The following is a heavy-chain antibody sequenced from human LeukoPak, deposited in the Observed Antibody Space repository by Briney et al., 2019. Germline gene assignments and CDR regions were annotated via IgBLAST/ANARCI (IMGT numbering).Heavy chain of an antibody. V-gene: IGHV3-30*18. CDR3: AKDSEVPVQGRWMAYSYYFDY. J-gene: IGHJ4*02. CDR2: ISYDGSNK. Sequence: GRSLRLSCAASGFTFSSYGMHWVRQGPGKGLEWVAVISYDGSNKYYADSVKGRFTISRDNSKNTLYLQMNSLRAEDTAVYYCAKDSEVPVQGRWMAYSYYFDYWGQGTLVTVS. CDR1: GFTFSSYG. D-gene: IGHD1-1*01.